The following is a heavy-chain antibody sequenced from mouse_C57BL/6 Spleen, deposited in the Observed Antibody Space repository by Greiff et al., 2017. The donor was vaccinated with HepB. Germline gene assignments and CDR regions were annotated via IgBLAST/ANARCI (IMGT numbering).Heavy chain of an antibody. Sequence: EVKLMESGGGLVKPGGSLKLSCAASGFTFSSYAMSWVRQTPEKRLEWVATISDGGSYTYYPDNVKGRVTISRDKAKNNLYLQVSHLKSEDTAMYYCARDRSAGAIDYWGQGTSVTVSS. V-gene: IGHV5-4*01. CDR3: ARDRSAGAIDY. CDR2: ISDGGSYT. CDR1: GFTFSSYA. J-gene: IGHJ4*01.